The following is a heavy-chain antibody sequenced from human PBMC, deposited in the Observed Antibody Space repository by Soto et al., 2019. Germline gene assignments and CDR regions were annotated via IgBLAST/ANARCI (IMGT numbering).Heavy chain of an antibody. CDR3: ARDLQYSRLFYGMDV. Sequence: QVQLQESGPGLVKPSQTLSLTCTVSGGSISSGGYYWSWIRQHPGKVLDWIGYIYYSGSTYYNPSLKCRVTIPVDTSKNQFSLKLSSVTAADTAVYYCARDLQYSRLFYGMDVWGQGTTVTVSS. V-gene: IGHV4-31*03. CDR2: IYYSGST. J-gene: IGHJ6*02. CDR1: GGSISSGGYY. D-gene: IGHD6-13*01.